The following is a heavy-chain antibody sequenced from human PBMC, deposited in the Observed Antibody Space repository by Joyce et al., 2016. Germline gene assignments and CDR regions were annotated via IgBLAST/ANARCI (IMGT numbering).Heavy chain of an antibody. CDR2: IWSDGSHK. J-gene: IGHJ4*02. Sequence: QVQLVESGGGVVQPGRSLRLSCAASGFNFGQYAIHWVRQAPGKGLEGVSCIWSDGSHKYYAESVKGRFAISRDNSNNVVFLQMGRLRAEDTAVYYCARLYDSSGLDYWGQGTLVAVSS. CDR3: ARLYDSSGLDY. CDR1: GFNFGQYA. V-gene: IGHV3-33*01. D-gene: IGHD3-22*01.